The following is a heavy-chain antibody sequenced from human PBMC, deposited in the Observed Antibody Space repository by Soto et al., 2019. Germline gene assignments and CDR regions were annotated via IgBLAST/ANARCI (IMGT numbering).Heavy chain of an antibody. Sequence: GGSLRLSCAASGSTFSSYWMHWVRQAPGKGLVWVSRINSDGSSTSYADSVKGRFTISRDNAKNTLYLQMNSLRAEDTAVYYCAREYYDFWSGSLVSMDVWGQGTTVTVSS. V-gene: IGHV3-74*01. J-gene: IGHJ6*02. CDR3: AREYYDFWSGSLVSMDV. D-gene: IGHD3-3*01. CDR1: GSTFSSYW. CDR2: INSDGSST.